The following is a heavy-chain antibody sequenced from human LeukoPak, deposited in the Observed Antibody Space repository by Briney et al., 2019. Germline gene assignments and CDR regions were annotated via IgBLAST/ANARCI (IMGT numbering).Heavy chain of an antibody. Sequence: GGSLRLSCAASGFTVSNYEMNWVRQAPGKGLEWVSFIASDHTTYYADSVKGRYTLSRDNAKNSLYLQMNSLRAEDTAVYYCAVTRLRWSLVDYWGQGTLVTVSS. J-gene: IGHJ4*02. CDR3: AVTRLRWSLVDY. CDR2: IASDHTT. CDR1: GFTVSNYE. D-gene: IGHD4-23*01. V-gene: IGHV3-48*03.